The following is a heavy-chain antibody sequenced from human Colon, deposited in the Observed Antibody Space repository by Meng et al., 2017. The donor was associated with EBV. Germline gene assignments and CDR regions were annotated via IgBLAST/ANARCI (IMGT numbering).Heavy chain of an antibody. CDR3: ARHTFSGNPGGIDS. J-gene: IGHJ4*02. CDR2: QCHADDT. CDR1: GGPISRTGTC. Sequence: QLRLRDPGLGLVKPSDTLSLTCTVSGGPISRTGTCGGWIRQPPGKGLEWIGSQCHADDTYYNPSLMGRVTISVDTSKNQVSLKLTSVTAADTSIYYCARHTFSGNPGGIDSWGQGILVTVSS. D-gene: IGHD4-23*01. V-gene: IGHV4-39*01.